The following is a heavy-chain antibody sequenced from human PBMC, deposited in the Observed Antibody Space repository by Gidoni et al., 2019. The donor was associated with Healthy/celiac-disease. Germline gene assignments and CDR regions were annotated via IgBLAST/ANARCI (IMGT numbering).Heavy chain of an antibody. CDR3: ARDPPLRDRSGYYTLGGWFDP. CDR1: GYTFTTSY. D-gene: IGHD3-3*01. CDR2: INPSGGST. V-gene: IGHV1-46*01. J-gene: IGHJ5*02. Sequence: QVQLVQSGAEVKKPGASVKVSCKASGYTFTTSYMPWLRQAPGQGLEWMGIINPSGGSTSYAQKFQGRVTMTRDTSTSTVDMELSSLRSEDTAVDYCARDPPLRDRSGYYTLGGWFDPWGQGTLVTVSS.